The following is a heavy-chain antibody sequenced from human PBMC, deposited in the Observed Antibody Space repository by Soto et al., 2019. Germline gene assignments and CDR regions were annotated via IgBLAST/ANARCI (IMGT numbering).Heavy chain of an antibody. CDR3: ARGNWNYYYGFDV. D-gene: IGHD1-20*01. V-gene: IGHV3-7*01. CDR1: EFTVDKYY. Sequence: GGSLRLSCAASEFTVDKYYMTCVRQAPGKGPEWVANIKPDGSEQYYVDSVKGRFTISRDNANNSLYLQMSSLRAEDTAVYFCARGNWNYYYGFDVWGQGTTVTVSS. J-gene: IGHJ6*02. CDR2: IKPDGSEQ.